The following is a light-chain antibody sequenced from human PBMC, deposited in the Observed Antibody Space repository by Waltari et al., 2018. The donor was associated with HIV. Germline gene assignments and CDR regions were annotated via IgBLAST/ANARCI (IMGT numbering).Light chain of an antibody. CDR3: AAWDDSLSGQV. V-gene: IGLV1-47*01. CDR2: RNN. J-gene: IGLJ3*02. CDR1: SSNLGSNY. Sequence: SVLTQPPSASGTPGQRVTISCSGSSSNLGSNYVNWYQQRPGTAPKPLIYRNNQRPSGVPDRFSGSKSGTSASLAISGLRSEDEADYYCAAWDDSLSGQVFGGGTKLTVL.